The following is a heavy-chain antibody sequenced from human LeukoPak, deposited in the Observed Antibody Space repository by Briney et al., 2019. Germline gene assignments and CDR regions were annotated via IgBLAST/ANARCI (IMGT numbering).Heavy chain of an antibody. D-gene: IGHD3-22*01. CDR3: AKAPWAYYYDSSGYYPYWYFDL. V-gene: IGHV3-30*18. CDR2: ISYDGSNK. Sequence: PGGSLRLSCAASGFTFSSYGMHWVRQAPGKGLEWVAVISYDGSNKYYADSVKGRFTISRDNSKNTLYLQMNSLRAEDTAVYYCAKAPWAYYYDSSGYYPYWYFDLWGRGTLVTVSS. J-gene: IGHJ2*01. CDR1: GFTFSSYG.